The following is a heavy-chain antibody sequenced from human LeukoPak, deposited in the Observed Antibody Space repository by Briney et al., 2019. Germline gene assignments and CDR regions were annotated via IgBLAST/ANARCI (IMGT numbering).Heavy chain of an antibody. CDR1: GISLSSSGLC. D-gene: IGHD1-20*01. V-gene: IGHV2-70*11. CDR3: ARILVTGTPDY. Sequence: SGPTLLHPPPPLTLTCTFSGISLSSSGLCVSWIRQPPGKALEWLPRIAWDDDKYYSTSLKTRLTISKDTSNNQVVRTVTNMDPVDTATYYCARILVTGTPDYWGQGTLVTVSS. CDR2: IAWDDDK. J-gene: IGHJ4*02.